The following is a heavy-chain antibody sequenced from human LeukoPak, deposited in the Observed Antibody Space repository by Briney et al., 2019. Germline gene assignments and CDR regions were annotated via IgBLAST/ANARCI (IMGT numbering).Heavy chain of an antibody. CDR3: AREGAGIMVRGVILDY. CDR2: ISSSGSTI. CDR1: GFTFSNYE. Sequence: GGSLRLSCAASGFTFSNYEMSWVRQAPGEGLEWLSYISSSGSTIYYADSVKGRFTVSRDNAKNSLYLQMNSLGAEDMALYYCAREGAGIMVRGVILDYWGQGALVTVSS. D-gene: IGHD3-10*01. V-gene: IGHV3-48*03. J-gene: IGHJ4*02.